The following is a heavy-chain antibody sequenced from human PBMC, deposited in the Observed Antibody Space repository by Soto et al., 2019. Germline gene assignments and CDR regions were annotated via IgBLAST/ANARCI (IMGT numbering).Heavy chain of an antibody. CDR2: IYCGGST. Sequence: SETLSLTCNVSGASIYTYYWNWIRQSPGKGLEWIGYIYCGGSTNYNPSLKSRVTISVDTSKNQVSLKLRSVTAADTAVYYCERWGYYDPDFWGQGTLVTVSS. CDR3: ERWGYYDPDF. CDR1: GASIYTYY. D-gene: IGHD3-3*01. J-gene: IGHJ4*02. V-gene: IGHV4-59*01.